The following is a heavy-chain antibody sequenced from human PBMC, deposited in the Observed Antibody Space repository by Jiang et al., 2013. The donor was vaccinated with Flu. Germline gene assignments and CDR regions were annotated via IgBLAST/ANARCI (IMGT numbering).Heavy chain of an antibody. D-gene: IGHD5-12*01. CDR1: SGSISGFY. CDR2: IYHSGYT. J-gene: IGHJ3*02. CDR3: ARLPDIVGNTEAFDI. V-gene: IGHV4-59*08. Sequence: GPGLVKPSETLSLTCGVSSGSISGFYWSWIRQSPGKGLEWIGYIYHSGYTSYNPSLKRRLSISVDMSKNQFSLKLRSVTAADTAVYYCARLPDIVGNTEAFDIWGQGTMVTVS.